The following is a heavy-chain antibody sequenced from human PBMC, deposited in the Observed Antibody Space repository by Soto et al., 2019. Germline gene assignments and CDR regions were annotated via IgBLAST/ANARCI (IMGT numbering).Heavy chain of an antibody. D-gene: IGHD2-15*01. CDR2: INAGNGDI. V-gene: IGHV1-3*01. Sequence: SGKVSCKPSGYTFISYALHWVRQAPGQRLEWMGWINAGNGDILYSQKFQGRVTFSRDTSASTVYMELSNLRSEDTAVYYCAKGQRKRYFDYWGKGIPLTGSS. CDR3: AKGQRKRYFDY. CDR1: GYTFISYA. J-gene: IGHJ4*02.